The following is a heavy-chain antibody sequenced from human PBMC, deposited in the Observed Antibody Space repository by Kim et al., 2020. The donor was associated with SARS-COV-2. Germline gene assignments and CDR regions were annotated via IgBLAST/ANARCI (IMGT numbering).Heavy chain of an antibody. Sequence: LNCRVTISVDTSKNQFSLKVSSVTAADTAVYYCARRVATDNYYTYDGMDVWGQGTTVTVSS. CDR3: ARRVATDNYYTYDGMDV. V-gene: IGHV4-39*01. J-gene: IGHJ6*02. D-gene: IGHD5-12*01.